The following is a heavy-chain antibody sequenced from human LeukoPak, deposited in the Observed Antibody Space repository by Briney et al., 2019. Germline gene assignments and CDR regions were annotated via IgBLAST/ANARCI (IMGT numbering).Heavy chain of an antibody. V-gene: IGHV4-61*02. CDR1: GGSIGSGSYY. D-gene: IGHD3-22*01. CDR2: IYTSGST. J-gene: IGHJ4*02. CDR3: ARVGYDSSGYY. Sequence: SQTLSLTCTVSGGSIGSGSYYWSWIRQPAGKGLEWIGRIYTSGSTNYNPSLKSRVTISVDTSKNQFSLKLSSVTAADTAVYYCARVGYDSSGYYWGQGTLVTVSS.